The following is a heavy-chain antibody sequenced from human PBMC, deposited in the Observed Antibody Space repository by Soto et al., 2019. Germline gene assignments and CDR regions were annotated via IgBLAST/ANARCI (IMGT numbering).Heavy chain of an antibody. J-gene: IGHJ4*02. D-gene: IGHD5-12*01. CDR3: ARGSAYTYYFDS. V-gene: IGHV4-61*03. Sequence: PSETLSLTCTVSGGSVSSRNYYWSWIRQPPGKGLEWIGYIYYSGTINYNPSLKSRLTISVDASKNHFSLKLSSVTAADTAVYYCARGSAYTYYFDSWGQGTLVTVSS. CDR2: IYYSGTI. CDR1: GGSVSSRNYY.